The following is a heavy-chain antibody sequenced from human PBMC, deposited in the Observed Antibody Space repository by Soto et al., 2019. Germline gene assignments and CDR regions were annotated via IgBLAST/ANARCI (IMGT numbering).Heavy chain of an antibody. CDR2: INPSGGST. J-gene: IGHJ6*02. Sequence: SVKVSCKASGYTFTSYYMHWVRQAPGQGLEWMGIINPSGGSTSYAQKFQGRVTMTRDTSTSTVYMELSSLRSEDTAVYYCAIDIVLVPAAPSYYGMDVWGQGTTVTVSS. D-gene: IGHD2-2*01. CDR1: GYTFTSYY. V-gene: IGHV1-46*01. CDR3: AIDIVLVPAAPSYYGMDV.